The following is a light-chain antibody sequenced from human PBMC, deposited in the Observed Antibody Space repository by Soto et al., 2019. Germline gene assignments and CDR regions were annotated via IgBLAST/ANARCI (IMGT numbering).Light chain of an antibody. CDR2: LEGSGSY. Sequence: QAVVTQSSSASASLGSSVKLTCTLSSGHSSYIIAWHQQQPGKAPRYLMKLEGSGSYNKGSGVPDRFSGSSSGADRYLTISNLQFEDEADYYCETWDGNTHVFGTGTKVTVL. CDR1: SGHSSYI. J-gene: IGLJ1*01. V-gene: IGLV4-60*02. CDR3: ETWDGNTHV.